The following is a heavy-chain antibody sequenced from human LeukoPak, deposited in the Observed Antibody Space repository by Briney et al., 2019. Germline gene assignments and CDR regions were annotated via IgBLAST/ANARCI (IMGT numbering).Heavy chain of an antibody. V-gene: IGHV1-2*02. D-gene: IGHD1-26*01. CDR1: GYTFTGYY. Sequence: GASVKVSCKASGYTFTGYYMHWVRQAPGQGLEWMGWINPNSGGTNYAQKFQGRVTMTRDTSISTAYMELSRLRSDDTAVYYCARPPYSGSYYDNWFDPWGQGTLVTVSS. CDR3: ARPPYSGSYYDNWFDP. J-gene: IGHJ5*02. CDR2: INPNSGGT.